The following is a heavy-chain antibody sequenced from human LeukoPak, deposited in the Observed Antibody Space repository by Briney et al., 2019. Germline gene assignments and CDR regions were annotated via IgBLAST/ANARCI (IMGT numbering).Heavy chain of an antibody. J-gene: IGHJ3*02. Sequence: GGSLRLSCAASGFTFSCYWMHWVRQAPGKRLVWVSRINGDGSSATYADSVKGRFTTSRDSAKNTVYLQMNSLRAEDTAVYYCARPQHGDLYAFDIWGQGTMVTVSS. CDR3: ARPQHGDLYAFDI. CDR1: GFTFSCYW. V-gene: IGHV3-74*01. D-gene: IGHD4-17*01. CDR2: INGDGSSA.